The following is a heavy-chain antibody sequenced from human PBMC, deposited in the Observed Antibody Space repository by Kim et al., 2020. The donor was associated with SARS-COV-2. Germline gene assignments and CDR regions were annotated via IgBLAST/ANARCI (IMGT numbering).Heavy chain of an antibody. CDR1: GFTFRIHE. J-gene: IGHJ3*02. D-gene: IGHD3-22*01. Sequence: GGSLRLSCAASGFTFRIHEMNWIRQAPGKGLEWISFISSSGTTTYYRDSVKGRFTISRDNAKNSLFLQMNSLTVEDTAVYYCARGGSIGYYLNAFDIWGQGTMVTVSS. CDR2: ISSSGTTT. V-gene: IGHV3-48*03. CDR3: ARGGSIGYYLNAFDI.